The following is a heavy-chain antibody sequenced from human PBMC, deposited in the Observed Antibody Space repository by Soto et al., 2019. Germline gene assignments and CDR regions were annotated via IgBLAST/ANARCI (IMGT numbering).Heavy chain of an antibody. CDR2: IYYSGST. Sequence: QVQLQESGPGLVKPSQTLSLTCTVSGGSISSGGYYWSWIRQHPGKGLEWIGYIYYSGSTYYNPSLKSRVTISVDTSKNQFSLKLRSVTAADTAVYYCASEILNTVTTWYVDYWGKGTLVTVSS. V-gene: IGHV4-31*03. D-gene: IGHD4-4*01. CDR3: ASEILNTVTTWYVDY. CDR1: GGSISSGGYY. J-gene: IGHJ4*02.